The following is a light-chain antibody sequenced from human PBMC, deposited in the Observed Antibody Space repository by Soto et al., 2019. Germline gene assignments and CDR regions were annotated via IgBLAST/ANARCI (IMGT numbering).Light chain of an antibody. J-gene: IGKJ1*01. Sequence: DIQMTQSPSTLSASVGDRVTITCRASQSISSWLAWYQQKPGTAPKLLIYKASSLESGVPSRFSGSGSGTEFTLTISSLQPDDFATYYCQHYNNYLWTFGQGTKVDIK. CDR3: QHYNNYLWT. CDR1: QSISSW. V-gene: IGKV1-5*03. CDR2: KAS.